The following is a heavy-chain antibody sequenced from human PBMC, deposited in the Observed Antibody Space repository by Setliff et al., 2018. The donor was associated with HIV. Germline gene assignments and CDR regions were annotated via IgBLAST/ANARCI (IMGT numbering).Heavy chain of an antibody. CDR2: IYYSGST. CDR1: GGSISSGGYY. V-gene: IGHV4-31*03. D-gene: IGHD6-19*01. CDR3: ARGPPGSSIGWYVGY. Sequence: SETLSLTCTVSGGSISSGGYYWSWIRQHPGKGLEWIGYIYYSGSTYYTPPLKSRVTISVDTSKNQFSLRLSSVIAADTAVYYCARGPPGSSIGWYVGYWGQGTLVTVSS. J-gene: IGHJ4*02.